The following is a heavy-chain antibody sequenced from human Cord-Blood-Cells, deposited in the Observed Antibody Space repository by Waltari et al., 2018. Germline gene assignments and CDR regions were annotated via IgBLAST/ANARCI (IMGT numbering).Heavy chain of an antibody. V-gene: IGHV1-2*02. Sequence: QVQLVQSGAEVKKPGASVKVSCKASGYTFTGYYMHWVRQAPGQGLEWMGWINPNSGGTNYAQKFQGRVTMSRDTSISTAYMELSRRRSDDTAVYYCARGAYDILTGYYAFDIWGQGTMVTVSS. D-gene: IGHD3-9*01. CDR3: ARGAYDILTGYYAFDI. J-gene: IGHJ3*02. CDR2: INPNSGGT. CDR1: GYTFTGYY.